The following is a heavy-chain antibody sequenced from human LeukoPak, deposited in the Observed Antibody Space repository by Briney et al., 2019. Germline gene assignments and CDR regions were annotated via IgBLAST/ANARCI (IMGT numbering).Heavy chain of an antibody. D-gene: IGHD3-10*02. Sequence: PGRSLRLSCAASGFTFSSYAMHWVRQAPGKGLEWVALISYDGSNKYYADSVKGRFTISRDNSKNTVYLQMNSLRAEDTAVYYCAKFFTGEYVRAFDIWGQGTMVTVSS. J-gene: IGHJ3*02. CDR3: AKFFTGEYVRAFDI. CDR2: ISYDGSNK. V-gene: IGHV3-30*18. CDR1: GFTFSSYA.